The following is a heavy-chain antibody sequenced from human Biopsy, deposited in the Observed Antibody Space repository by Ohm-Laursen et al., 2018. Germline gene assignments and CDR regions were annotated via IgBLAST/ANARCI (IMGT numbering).Heavy chain of an antibody. J-gene: IGHJ4*02. CDR2: ISGYNGNT. CDR3: ARIAAAGRDDY. CDR1: GYKFTSYG. D-gene: IGHD6-25*01. Sequence: GASVKVSCKASGYKFTSYGMSWGRQAPGQGFEGMGRISGYNGNTNYAQKFQGRITMTIDAATSTGYMDLRSLKSDDTAVYYCARIAAAGRDDYWGQGTLVTVS. V-gene: IGHV1-18*01.